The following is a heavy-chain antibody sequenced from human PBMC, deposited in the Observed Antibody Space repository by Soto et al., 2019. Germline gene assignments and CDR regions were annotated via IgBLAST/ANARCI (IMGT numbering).Heavy chain of an antibody. J-gene: IGHJ6*02. D-gene: IGHD3-9*01. Sequence: ASVKVSCKASGGTFSSYAISWVRQAPGQGLEWMGVIIPIFGTANYAQKFQGRVTITADESTSTAYMELSSLRSEDTAVYYCARVRDPFDILTGYYTPSSGMDVWGQGTTVTVSS. CDR2: IIPIFGTA. CDR3: ARVRDPFDILTGYYTPSSGMDV. CDR1: GGTFSSYA. V-gene: IGHV1-69*13.